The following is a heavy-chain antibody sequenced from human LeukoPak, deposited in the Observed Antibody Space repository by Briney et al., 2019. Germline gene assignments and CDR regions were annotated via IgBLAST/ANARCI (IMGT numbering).Heavy chain of an antibody. CDR2: MNPNSGNT. V-gene: IGHV1-8*01. Sequence: ASVKVSCKASGYTFTNYDINWVRQATGQGLEWMGWMNPNSGNTGYAQKFQGRVTMNRNTPISTAYMELSSLRSEDTALYYCARDIAGATKGGWFDTWGQGTPVTVSS. CDR3: ARDIAGATKGGWFDT. CDR1: GYTFTNYD. J-gene: IGHJ5*02. D-gene: IGHD1-26*01.